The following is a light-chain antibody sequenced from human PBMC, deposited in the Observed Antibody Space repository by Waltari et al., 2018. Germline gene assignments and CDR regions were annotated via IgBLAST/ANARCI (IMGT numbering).Light chain of an antibody. V-gene: IGLV1-44*01. Sequence: QSVLTQSPSASGTPGPRVTISCSGSSSNIGDHVVNWYQQLPGKAPKLLIYRNDQRPSGVPDRFSASKSGTSASLAISGLQSEDEADYYCATWDDRMNGHWVFGGGTKVTVL. CDR3: ATWDDRMNGHWV. CDR2: RND. J-gene: IGLJ3*02. CDR1: SSNIGDHV.